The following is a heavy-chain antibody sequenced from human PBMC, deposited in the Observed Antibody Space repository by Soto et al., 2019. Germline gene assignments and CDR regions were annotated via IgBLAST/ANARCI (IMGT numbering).Heavy chain of an antibody. D-gene: IGHD6-19*01. CDR3: ARAFSRAVAGRNDAFDI. J-gene: IGHJ3*02. CDR1: GYTFTSYA. Sequence: ASVKVSCKASGYTFTSYAMHWVRQAPGQRLEWMGWINAGNGNTKYSQKFQGRVTITRDTSASTAYMELSSLRSEDTAVYYCARAFSRAVAGRNDAFDIWGQGTMVTVSS. V-gene: IGHV1-3*01. CDR2: INAGNGNT.